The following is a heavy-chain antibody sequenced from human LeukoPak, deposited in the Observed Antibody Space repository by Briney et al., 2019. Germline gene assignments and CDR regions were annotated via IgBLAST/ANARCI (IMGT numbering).Heavy chain of an antibody. D-gene: IGHD5-18*01. V-gene: IGHV4-34*01. Sequence: SETLSLTCAVYGGSFSGYYWSWIRQPPGKWLEWIGEINHSGSTNYNPSLKSRVTISVDTSKNQFSLKLSSVTAADTAVYYCARVRGYSYGRDDYRGQGTLVTVSS. CDR1: GGSFSGYY. J-gene: IGHJ4*02. CDR3: ARVRGYSYGRDDY. CDR2: INHSGST.